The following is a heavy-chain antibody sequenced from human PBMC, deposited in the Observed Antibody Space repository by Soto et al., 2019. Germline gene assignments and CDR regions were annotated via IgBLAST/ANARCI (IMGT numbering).Heavy chain of an antibody. D-gene: IGHD6-6*01. CDR3: AWSSSTSQNSGLDG. Sequence: ASVTLSLPCSVSGGSFDSGDYYWHLLRQPPWKFLEYIGYIYYTGSTYYNPSLKSRFTLSLDTSENQFSLKLSSVTAADTAVYFCAWSSSTSQNSGLDGWAQGTTGNGS. CDR1: GGSFDSGDYY. V-gene: IGHV4-30-4*01. CDR2: IYYTGST. J-gene: IGHJ6*01.